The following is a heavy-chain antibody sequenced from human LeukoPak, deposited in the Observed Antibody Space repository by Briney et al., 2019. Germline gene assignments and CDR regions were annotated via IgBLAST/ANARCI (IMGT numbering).Heavy chain of an antibody. V-gene: IGHV1-2*02. CDR2: INPDSGGT. CDR1: GYTFTGYY. CDR3: ARGSAGRPYYFDY. J-gene: IGHJ4*02. Sequence: GASVMVSCKASGYTFTGYYMNWVRQAPGQGLEWMGWINPDSGGTHYAQKFQGRVTMTRDTSISTAYMELSRLRSDDTAVYYCARGSAGRPYYFDYWGQGTLVTVSS.